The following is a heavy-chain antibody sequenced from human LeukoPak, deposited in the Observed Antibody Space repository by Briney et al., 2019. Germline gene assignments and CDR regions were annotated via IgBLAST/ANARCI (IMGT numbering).Heavy chain of an antibody. D-gene: IGHD5-12*01. CDR3: ARFPTYDLGYFDY. CDR1: GFTFSSYS. V-gene: IGHV3-48*01. Sequence: PGGSLRLSCAASGFTFSSYSTNWVRQAPGKGLEWVSYISSSSSTIYYADSVKGRFTISRDNAKNSLYLQMNSLRAEDTAVYYCARFPTYDLGYFDYWGQGTLVTVSS. J-gene: IGHJ4*02. CDR2: ISSSSSTI.